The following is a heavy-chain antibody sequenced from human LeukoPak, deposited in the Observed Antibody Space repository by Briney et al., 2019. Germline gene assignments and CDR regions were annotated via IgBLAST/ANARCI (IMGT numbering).Heavy chain of an antibody. CDR1: GFTLTSSA. V-gene: IGHV1-58*02. CDR2: IVVGSGNR. J-gene: IGHJ1*01. D-gene: IGHD1-14*01. CDR3: AAGTSGRPEYFQH. Sequence: SVKVSCKASGFTLTSSAMQWVRQARGQRLEWIGWIVVGSGNRNYAQKFQERVSITRDMSTGTAYMELSSLRSEDTAVYFCAAGTSGRPEYFQHWGQGTLVTVSS.